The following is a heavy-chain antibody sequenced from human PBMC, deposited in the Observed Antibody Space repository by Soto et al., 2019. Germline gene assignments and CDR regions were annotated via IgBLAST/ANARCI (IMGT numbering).Heavy chain of an antibody. D-gene: IGHD3-22*01. Sequence: ASVKVSFKASGYTFTSYGISWVRQAPGQGLEWMGWISAYNGNTNYAQKLQGRVTMTTDTSASTAYMELRSLRSDDTAVYYCAIAHYYDSSGYYPGPFDFDYWGQGTLVTVSS. J-gene: IGHJ4*02. V-gene: IGHV1-18*01. CDR1: GYTFTSYG. CDR3: AIAHYYDSSGYYPGPFDFDY. CDR2: ISAYNGNT.